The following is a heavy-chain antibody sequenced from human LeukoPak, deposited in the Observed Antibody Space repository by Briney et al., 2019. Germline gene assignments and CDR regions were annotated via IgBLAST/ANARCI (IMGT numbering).Heavy chain of an antibody. D-gene: IGHD3-22*01. J-gene: IGHJ5*02. CDR3: ARGGDSSGYYLEYNWFDP. V-gene: IGHV4-39*07. Sequence: KPSETLSLTCTVSGGSISSSSYYWGWIRQPPGKGLEWIGSIYYSGSTYYNPSLKSRVTISVDTSKNQFSLKLSSVTAADTAVYYCARGGDSSGYYLEYNWFDPWGQGTLVTVSS. CDR2: IYYSGST. CDR1: GGSISSSSYY.